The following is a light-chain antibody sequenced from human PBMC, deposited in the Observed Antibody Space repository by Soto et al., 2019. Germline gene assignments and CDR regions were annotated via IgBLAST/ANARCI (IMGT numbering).Light chain of an antibody. CDR2: AAS. J-gene: IGKJ4*01. CDR1: QGISSY. Sequence: IQFTQSPSSLSASVGDRVTITCRASQGISSYLAWYQQKPGKAPKLLIYAASTLPSGVPSRFSGSGSGTDFTLTISSLQPEDFATYYCQQLNSYPLTFGGGTKVDIK. CDR3: QQLNSYPLT. V-gene: IGKV1-9*01.